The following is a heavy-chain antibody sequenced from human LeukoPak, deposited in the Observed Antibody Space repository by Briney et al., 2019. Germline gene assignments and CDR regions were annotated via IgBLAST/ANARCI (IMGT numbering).Heavy chain of an antibody. V-gene: IGHV3-30*02. CDR3: AKETRGSYSDY. D-gene: IGHD1-26*01. CDR1: GFTFSSSG. CDR2: IRYDGTSK. Sequence: GGSLRLSCAASGFTFSSSGMHWVRQAPGKGLEWVAFIRYDGTSKYYADSVKGRFTISRDNSKNTVYLQMNSLRAEDTAVYYCAKETRGSYSDYWGQGTLVTVSS. J-gene: IGHJ4*02.